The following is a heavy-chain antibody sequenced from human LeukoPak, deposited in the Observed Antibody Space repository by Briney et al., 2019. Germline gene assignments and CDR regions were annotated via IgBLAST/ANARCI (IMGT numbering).Heavy chain of an antibody. CDR3: AIMGLNTSGYYGHYDYDYRDV. CDR1: GGSISSYY. J-gene: IGHJ6*03. Sequence: SETLSLTCTVSGGSISSYYWSWIRQPLGKGPEWIGYIYSNGITNYNPSLKSRVTISVDTSKNQFSLKLRSVTAADTAVYYCAIMGLNTSGYYGHYDYDYRDVWGNGTTVTVSS. V-gene: IGHV4-59*01. CDR2: IYSNGIT. D-gene: IGHD3-22*01.